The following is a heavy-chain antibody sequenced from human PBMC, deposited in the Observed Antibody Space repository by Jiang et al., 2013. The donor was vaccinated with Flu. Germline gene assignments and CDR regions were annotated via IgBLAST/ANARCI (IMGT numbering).Heavy chain of an antibody. Sequence: YNGNTNYAQKLQGRVTMTTDTSTSTAYMELRSLRSDDTAVYYCARDNIVVPAAILDPWGQGTLVTVSS. CDR2: YNGNT. CDR3: ARDNIVVPAAILDP. V-gene: IGHV1-18*01. D-gene: IGHD2-2*02. J-gene: IGHJ5*02.